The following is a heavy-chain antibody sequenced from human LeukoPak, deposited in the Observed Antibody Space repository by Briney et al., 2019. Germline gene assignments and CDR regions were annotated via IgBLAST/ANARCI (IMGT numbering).Heavy chain of an antibody. J-gene: IGHJ6*03. CDR1: GDSINKFY. CDR2: MYTSGAT. V-gene: IGHV4-4*07. CDR3: AREGPAASTSFYYFMDV. D-gene: IGHD2-2*01. Sequence: SETLSLTCSVSGDSINKFYWSWFRQSAGKGLEWIGRMYTSGATNYNPSLKSRATMSVDTSKNQLSLTLTSVTAADRAVYYCAREGPAASTSFYYFMDVWGTGTTVTVSS.